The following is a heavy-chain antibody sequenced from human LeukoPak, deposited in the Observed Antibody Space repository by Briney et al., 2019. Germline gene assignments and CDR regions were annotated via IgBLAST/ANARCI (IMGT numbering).Heavy chain of an antibody. Sequence: GGSLRLSCATSGFTFSNYGMHWVRQAPGKGLEWVAVISYDGSNKYYADSVKGRFTISRDNSKNTLYLQMNSLRPEDTAVYYCARGSGWYPHWGQGTLVTVSS. CDR1: GFTFSNYG. CDR2: ISYDGSNK. J-gene: IGHJ1*01. D-gene: IGHD6-19*01. V-gene: IGHV3-30*03. CDR3: ARGSGWYPH.